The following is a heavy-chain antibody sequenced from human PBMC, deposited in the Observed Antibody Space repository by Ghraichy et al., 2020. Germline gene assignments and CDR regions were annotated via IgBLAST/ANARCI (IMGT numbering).Heavy chain of an antibody. CDR3: ARDSNFIVVVVATNFDY. V-gene: IGHV1-18*01. CDR1: GYTFSNHG. J-gene: IGHJ4*02. D-gene: IGHD2-15*01. Sequence: ASVKVSCKTSGYTFSNHGINWVRQAPGQGLEWMGWISAYNGNTRYAQKFQDRFTMTTDTSTRTVYMELTSLTSDDTAVYYCARDSNFIVVVVATNFDYWGLGTLVTVSS. CDR2: ISAYNGNT.